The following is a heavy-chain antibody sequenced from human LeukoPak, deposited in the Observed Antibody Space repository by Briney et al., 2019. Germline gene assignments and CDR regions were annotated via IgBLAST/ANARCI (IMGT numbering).Heavy chain of an antibody. V-gene: IGHV4-59*01. CDR2: FYYSGSA. CDR1: GGSISSYQ. D-gene: IGHD2-15*01. J-gene: IGHJ6*03. Sequence: SETLSLTCTVSGGSISSYQWSWIRQPPGKGLEWIGNFYYSGSANYNPSLKSRVTISVDTSKNQFSLKLSSVTAADTAVYYCARDSGRYCSGGSCYRYYYMDVWGKGTTVTVSS. CDR3: ARDSGRYCSGGSCYRYYYMDV.